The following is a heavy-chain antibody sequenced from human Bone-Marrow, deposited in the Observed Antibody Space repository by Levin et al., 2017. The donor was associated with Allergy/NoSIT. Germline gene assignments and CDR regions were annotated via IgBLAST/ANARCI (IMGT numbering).Heavy chain of an antibody. CDR3: ARPFSSVWYGLDY. CDR2: IWYDGSDK. D-gene: IGHD6-19*01. J-gene: IGHJ4*02. CDR1: GFTFSTYG. V-gene: IGHV3-33*01. Sequence: GSLRLSCAASGFTFSTYGMHWVRQAPGKGLEWVAVIWYDGSDKYYADSVKGRFTISRDNSKNTLYLQMNSLRAEDTAVYYCARPFSSVWYGLDYWGQGTLVTVSS.